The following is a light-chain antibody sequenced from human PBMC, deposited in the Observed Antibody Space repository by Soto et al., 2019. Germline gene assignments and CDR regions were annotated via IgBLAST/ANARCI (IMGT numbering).Light chain of an antibody. CDR2: EVT. J-gene: IGLJ1*01. CDR1: SSDIGRFNY. Sequence: QSVLTQPASVSGSPGQSITISCTGTSSDIGRFNYVSWYQQHPGKAPKLIIYEVTNRPSGVSNRFSGSKSGNTASLTISGLQSEDEADYYCSPYTSSSTLLYVFGTGTKVTVL. CDR3: SPYTSSSTLLYV. V-gene: IGLV2-14*01.